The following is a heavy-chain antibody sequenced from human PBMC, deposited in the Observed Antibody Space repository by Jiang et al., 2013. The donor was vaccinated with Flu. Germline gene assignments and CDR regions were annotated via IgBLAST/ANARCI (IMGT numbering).Heavy chain of an antibody. J-gene: IGHJ4*02. Sequence: GSGLVKPSETLSLTCTVSGGSISSYYWSWIRQPPGKGLEWIGYIYYSGSTNYNPSLKSRVTISVDTSKNQFSLKLSSVTAADTAVYYCARLDGYNPEYWGQGTLVTVSS. V-gene: IGHV4-59*01. CDR3: ARLDGYNPEY. CDR1: GGSISSYY. D-gene: IGHD5-24*01. CDR2: IYYSGST.